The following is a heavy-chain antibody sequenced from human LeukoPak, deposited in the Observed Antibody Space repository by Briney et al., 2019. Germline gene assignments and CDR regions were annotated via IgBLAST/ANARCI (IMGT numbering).Heavy chain of an antibody. CDR2: IYYSGRT. V-gene: IGHV4-39*07. CDR3: ARDSKSTADAFDI. Sequence: PSETLSLTCIVSGDSISSSSYYWGWIRQPPGKGLEWIGSIYYSGRTYYNPSLKSRVTISVATSKNQLSLKVISVTAADTAMYYCARDSKSTADAFDIWGQGTMVTVSS. J-gene: IGHJ3*02. CDR1: GDSISSSSYY. D-gene: IGHD5/OR15-5a*01.